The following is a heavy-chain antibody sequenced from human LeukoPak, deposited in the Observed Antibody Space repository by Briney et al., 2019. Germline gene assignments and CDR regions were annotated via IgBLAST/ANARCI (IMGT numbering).Heavy chain of an antibody. J-gene: IGHJ4*02. Sequence: GRSLRLSCAASGFTFSSYAMSWVRQAPGKGLEWVSALSGSGGSTYYADSVKGRFTISRDNSKNTLYLQMNSRRAEDTAVYYCAKEGGGYSSSWFHFDYWGQGTLVTVSS. CDR3: AKEGGGYSSSWFHFDY. D-gene: IGHD6-13*01. CDR2: LSGSGGST. V-gene: IGHV3-23*01. CDR1: GFTFSSYA.